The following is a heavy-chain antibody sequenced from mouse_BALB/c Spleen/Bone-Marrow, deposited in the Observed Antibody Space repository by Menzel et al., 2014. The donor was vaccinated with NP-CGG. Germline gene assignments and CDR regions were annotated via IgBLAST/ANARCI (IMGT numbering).Heavy chain of an antibody. V-gene: IGHV1-20*02. J-gene: IGHJ2*01. D-gene: IGHD1-1*01. CDR2: INPYNGDT. CDR1: GYSFTGHF. CDR3: ARSGYYGSSYFDY. Sequence: VHVKQSGPELVKPGASVKISCKASGYSFTGHFMNWVMQSHGKSLEWIGRINPYNGDTFYNQKFKGKATLTVDKSSSTAHMELRSLASEDSAVYYCARSGYYGSSYFDYWGQGTTLTVSS.